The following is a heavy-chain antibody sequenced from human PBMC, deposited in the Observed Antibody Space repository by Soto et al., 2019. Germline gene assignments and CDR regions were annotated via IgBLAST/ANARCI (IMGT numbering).Heavy chain of an antibody. CDR3: AKAPRIAVAGIDPLDY. D-gene: IGHD6-19*01. V-gene: IGHV3-23*01. CDR2: ISGSGGST. CDR1: GFTFSSYA. J-gene: IGHJ4*02. Sequence: EVQLLESGGGLVQPGGSLRLSCAASGFTFSSYAMSWVRQAPGKGLEWVSAISGSGGSTYYADSVKGRFTISRDNSKNTRYLQMNSLITEDTAVYYCAKAPRIAVAGIDPLDYWGQGTLVTVSS.